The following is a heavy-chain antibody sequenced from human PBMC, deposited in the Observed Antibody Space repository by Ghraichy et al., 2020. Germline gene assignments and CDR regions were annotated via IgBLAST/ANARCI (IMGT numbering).Heavy chain of an antibody. CDR1: GGSISSYY. CDR2: IYYSGST. D-gene: IGHD2-15*01. CDR3: ARRDCSGGRCHDYYYYSGMDV. Sequence: SQTLSLTCTVSGGSISSYYWSWIRQPPGKGLEWIGHIYYSGSTNYNPSLKSRVTISVDTSKNQFSLKLSSVTAADTAVYYCARRDCSGGRCHDYYYYSGMDVWGQGTTVTVSS. V-gene: IGHV4-59*08. J-gene: IGHJ6*02.